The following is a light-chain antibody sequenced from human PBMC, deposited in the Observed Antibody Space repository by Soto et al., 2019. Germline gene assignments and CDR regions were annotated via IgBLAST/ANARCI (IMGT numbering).Light chain of an antibody. CDR3: GSYTSSSSVI. CDR2: EVS. J-gene: IGLJ2*01. Sequence: QSALTQPASVSGSPGQSLTTSCTGTSSDVGGYKYVSWYQQHPGKAPKLIIYEVSDRPSGVSDRFSGSKSGNTASLTISGLQADDEADYYCGSYTSSSSVIFGGGTKLTVL. V-gene: IGLV2-14*01. CDR1: SSDVGGYKY.